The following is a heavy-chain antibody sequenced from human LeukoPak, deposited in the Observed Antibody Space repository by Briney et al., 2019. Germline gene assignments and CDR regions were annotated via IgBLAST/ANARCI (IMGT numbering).Heavy chain of an antibody. D-gene: IGHD6-19*01. CDR2: INHSGST. Sequence: PGGSLRLSCAASGFTFSNAWMSWVRQPPGKGLEWIGEINHSGSTNYNPSLKSRVTISVDTSKNQFSLKLSSVTAADTAVYYCARPVSGSSGWYYNYWGQGTLVTVSS. J-gene: IGHJ4*02. V-gene: IGHV4-34*01. CDR1: GFTFSNAW. CDR3: ARPVSGSSGWYYNY.